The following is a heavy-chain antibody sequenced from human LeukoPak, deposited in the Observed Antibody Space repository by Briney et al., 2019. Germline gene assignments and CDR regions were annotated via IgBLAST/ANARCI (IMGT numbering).Heavy chain of an antibody. J-gene: IGHJ4*02. CDR3: VREGFDGPFDN. Sequence: QPGGSLRLSCAASGFTFSSYGMYWVRQAAGKGLEWVAVIYYDGSNQYYADSVKGRFTISRDNSNNMVYLQMNSLRAEDTAVYYCVREGFDGPFDNWGQETLVTVSS. V-gene: IGHV3-33*07. CDR2: IYYDGSNQ. CDR1: GFTFSSYG.